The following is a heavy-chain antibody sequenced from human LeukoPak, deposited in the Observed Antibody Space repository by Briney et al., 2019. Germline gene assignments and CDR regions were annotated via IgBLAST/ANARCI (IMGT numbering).Heavy chain of an antibody. J-gene: IGHJ6*02. Sequence: SETLSLTCTVSGGSISSSSYYWGWIRQPPGKGLEWIGSIYYSGSTYYNPSLKSRVTISVDTSKNQFSLKLSSVTAADTAVYYCAREQRLVRPDEDYYYGMDVWGQGTTVTVSS. V-gene: IGHV4-39*01. CDR1: GGSISSSSYY. CDR3: AREQRLVRPDEDYYYGMDV. CDR2: IYYSGST. D-gene: IGHD6-13*01.